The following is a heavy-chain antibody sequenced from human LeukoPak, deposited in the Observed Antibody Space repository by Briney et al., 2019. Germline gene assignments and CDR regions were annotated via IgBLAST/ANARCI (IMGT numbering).Heavy chain of an antibody. Sequence: GGSLRLSCAASGFTFSSYAMHWVRQAPGKGLEWVAVISYDGSNKYYADSVKGRFTISRDNSKNTLYLQMNSLRAEDTAVYYCVRDYRSAYSGYDYYYYYYMDVWGIGTTVTVSS. CDR1: GFTFSSYA. CDR3: VRDYRSAYSGYDYYYYYYMDV. CDR2: ISYDGSNK. V-gene: IGHV3-30*04. D-gene: IGHD5-12*01. J-gene: IGHJ6*03.